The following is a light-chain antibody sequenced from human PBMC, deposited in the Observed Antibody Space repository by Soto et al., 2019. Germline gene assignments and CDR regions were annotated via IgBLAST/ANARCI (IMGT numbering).Light chain of an antibody. CDR1: HSISTN. J-gene: IGKJ1*01. CDR2: GAS. V-gene: IGKV3-15*01. CDR3: QQYNNWPRT. Sequence: ELVMTQSPATLSLSPGERASLPCRASHSISTNLAWYQQKPGQAPRLLIYGASTRATGIPARFSGSGSETEFTLTISSLQYEDFAVYYCQQYNNWPRTFGQGTKADIK.